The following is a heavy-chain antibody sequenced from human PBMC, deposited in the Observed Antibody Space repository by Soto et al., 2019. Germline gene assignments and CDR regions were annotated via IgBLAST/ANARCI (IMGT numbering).Heavy chain of an antibody. CDR3: ARDVRLLSRWGRGMDV. J-gene: IGHJ6*02. CDR2: ISAYNGNT. Sequence: ASVKVSCKASGYTFTSYGISWVRQAPGQGLEWMGWISAYNGNTNYAQKLQGRVTMTTDTSTSTAYMELNSLRGEDTAVFYCARDVRLLSRWGRGMDVWGQGTTVTVSS. CDR1: GYTFTSYG. D-gene: IGHD6-25*01. V-gene: IGHV1-18*04.